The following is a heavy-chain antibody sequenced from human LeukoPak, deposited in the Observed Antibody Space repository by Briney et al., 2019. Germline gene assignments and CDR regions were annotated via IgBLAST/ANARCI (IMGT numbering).Heavy chain of an antibody. CDR2: IKSKTDGGTT. Sequence: GGSLRLSCAASGFTFSNAWMSWVRQAPGKGLEWVGRIKSKTDGGTTDYAAPVKGRFTISRDDSTNTLYLQMNSLKTEDTAVYYCTTGITMVRGVIHLIDYWGQGTLVTVSS. D-gene: IGHD3-10*01. V-gene: IGHV3-15*01. CDR3: TTGITMVRGVIHLIDY. J-gene: IGHJ4*02. CDR1: GFTFSNAW.